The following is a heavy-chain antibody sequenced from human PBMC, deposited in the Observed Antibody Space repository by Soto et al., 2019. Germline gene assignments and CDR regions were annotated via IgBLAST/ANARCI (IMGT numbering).Heavy chain of an antibody. CDR1: GGSISSYY. CDR3: ARLYYDSSAYYYFDH. Sequence: SETLSLTCTVSGGSISSYYWSWIRQPPGKGLEWIGHIYYSGSTNYNPSLKSRVTISVDTSKNQFSLKLSSVSAADTAVYYCARLYYDSSAYYYFDHWGRGTLVTVS. D-gene: IGHD3-22*01. V-gene: IGHV4-59*08. J-gene: IGHJ4*01. CDR2: IYYSGST.